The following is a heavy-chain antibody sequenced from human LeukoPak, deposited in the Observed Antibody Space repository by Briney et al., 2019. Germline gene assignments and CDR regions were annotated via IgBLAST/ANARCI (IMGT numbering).Heavy chain of an antibody. D-gene: IGHD3-3*01. V-gene: IGHV4-39*07. CDR2: IFYSGST. CDR3: ARTPWRDDFWSGYYFDY. Sequence: PSETLSLTCIVSGGSISSSIYYWGWIRQPPGKGLEWIGSIFYSGSTYYNPSLKSRATISVDTSKNQFSLKLSSVTAADTAVYYCARTPWRDDFWSGYYFDYWGQGTLVTVSS. J-gene: IGHJ4*02. CDR1: GGSISSSIYY.